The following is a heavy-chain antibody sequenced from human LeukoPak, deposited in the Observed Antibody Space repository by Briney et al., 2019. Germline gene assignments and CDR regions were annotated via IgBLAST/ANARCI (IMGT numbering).Heavy chain of an antibody. CDR3: AIGYYDSSGYYYDFDY. CDR2: IIPIFGTA. CDR1: GGTFSSYA. J-gene: IGHJ4*02. V-gene: IGHV1-69*05. D-gene: IGHD3-22*01. Sequence: SVKVSCKASGGTFSSYAISWVRQAPGQRLEWMGGIIPIFGTANYAQKFQGRVTITTDESTSTAYMELSSLRSEDTAVYYCAIGYYDSSGYYYDFDYWGQGTLVTVSS.